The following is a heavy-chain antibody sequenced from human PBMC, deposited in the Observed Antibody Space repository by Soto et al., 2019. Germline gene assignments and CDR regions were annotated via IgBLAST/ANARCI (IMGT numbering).Heavy chain of an antibody. CDR1: GLTIACKS. CDR3: ARLPRIGVAVYDF. CDR2: INAGNGDT. V-gene: IGHV1-3*01. Sequence: SYAPGLTIACKSMKWVHQAPGQRLEWMGWINAGNGDTKYSQKFQGRVTITTDTSASTAYMELSSLRSEDTAVYFCARLPRIGVAVYDFWGQGTLVTVSS. J-gene: IGHJ4*02. D-gene: IGHD6-19*01.